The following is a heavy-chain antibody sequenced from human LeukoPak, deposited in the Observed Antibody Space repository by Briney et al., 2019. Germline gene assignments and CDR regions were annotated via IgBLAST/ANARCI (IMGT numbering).Heavy chain of an antibody. V-gene: IGHV3-33*06. J-gene: IGHJ6*03. CDR2: IWYDGSNK. Sequence: GRSLRLSCAASGFTFSSYGMHWVRQAPGKGLEWVAVIWYDGSNKYYADSVKGRFTISRDNSKNTLYLQMNSLRAEDTAVYYCAKDWAPYDFWSGYYTTYYYYYMGVWGKGTTVTVSS. D-gene: IGHD3-3*01. CDR1: GFTFSSYG. CDR3: AKDWAPYDFWSGYYTTYYYYYMGV.